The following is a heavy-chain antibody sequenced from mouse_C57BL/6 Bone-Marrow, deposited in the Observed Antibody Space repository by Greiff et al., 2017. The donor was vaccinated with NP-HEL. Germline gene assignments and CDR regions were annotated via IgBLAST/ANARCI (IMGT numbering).Heavy chain of an antibody. V-gene: IGHV5-6*01. CDR1: GFTFSSYG. CDR3: ARQGIYYDYDGFAY. D-gene: IGHD2-4*01. J-gene: IGHJ3*01. Sequence: EVQLVESGGDLVKPGGSLKLSCAASGFTFSSYGMSWVRQTPDKRLEWVATISSGGSYTYYPDSVQGRFTISRDNAKNTLYLQMSSLKSEDTAMYYCARQGIYYDYDGFAYWGQGTLVTVSA. CDR2: ISSGGSYT.